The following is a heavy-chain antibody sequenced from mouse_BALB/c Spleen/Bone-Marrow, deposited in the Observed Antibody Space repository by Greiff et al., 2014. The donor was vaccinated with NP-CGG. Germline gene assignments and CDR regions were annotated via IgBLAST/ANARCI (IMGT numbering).Heavy chain of an antibody. CDR3: ARSGERYGAMDY. V-gene: IGHV5-4*02. CDR1: GSTFSDFC. J-gene: IGHJ4*01. Sequence: EVMLVESGGGLVKPGGSLKLSCAASGSTFSDFCMFWFRQTPEKRLEWVATISNGGTYTYYPGSVKGRFTISRDNAKNNLYLQMSSLKSEDTAMYYCARSGERYGAMDYWGQGTSVTVTS. D-gene: IGHD1-1*02. CDR2: ISNGGTYT.